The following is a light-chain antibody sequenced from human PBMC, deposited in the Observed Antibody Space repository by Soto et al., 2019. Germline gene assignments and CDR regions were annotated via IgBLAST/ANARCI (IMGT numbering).Light chain of an antibody. Sequence: QPVLTQPPSVSEAPRQRVTISCSGSSSNIGNNAVNWYQQLPGKAPKLLIYYDDLLPSGVSDRFSGSKSGTSASLAISGLQSEDEADDYCAAWDDSLNGPVFGGGTQLTVL. J-gene: IGLJ2*01. CDR1: SSNIGNNA. CDR3: AAWDDSLNGPV. V-gene: IGLV1-36*01. CDR2: YDD.